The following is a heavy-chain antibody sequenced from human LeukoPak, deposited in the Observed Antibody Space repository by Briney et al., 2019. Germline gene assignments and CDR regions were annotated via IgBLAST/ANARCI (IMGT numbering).Heavy chain of an antibody. CDR2: IRSKANSYAT. D-gene: IGHD2-15*01. CDR1: GFTFSGSA. J-gene: IGHJ4*02. CDR3: TPLGPPVGPGGNFDY. Sequence: GGSLRLSCAASGFTFSGSAMNWVRQASGKGLEWVGRIRSKANSYATAYAASVKGRFTISRDDSKNTAYLQMNSLKTEDTAVYYCTPLGPPVGPGGNFDYWGQGTLVTVSS. V-gene: IGHV3-73*01.